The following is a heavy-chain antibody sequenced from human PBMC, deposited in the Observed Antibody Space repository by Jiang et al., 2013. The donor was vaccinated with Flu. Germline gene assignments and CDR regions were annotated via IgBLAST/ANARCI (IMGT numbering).Heavy chain of an antibody. CDR2: ISSSGSTI. V-gene: IGHV3-48*03. J-gene: IGHJ4*02. CDR1: GFTFSDYE. Sequence: SCAASGFTFSDYEMNWVRQAPGKGLEWVSYISSSGSTIYYADSVKGRFTISRDNAKNSLYLQMNSLRAEDTAVYYCAREPTIIDYWGQGNPGHRLL. D-gene: IGHD5-24*01. CDR3: AREPTIIDY.